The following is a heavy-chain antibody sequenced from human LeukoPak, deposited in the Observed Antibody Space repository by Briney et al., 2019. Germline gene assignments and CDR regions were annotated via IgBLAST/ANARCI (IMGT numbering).Heavy chain of an antibody. CDR1: GGSLSPYC. CDR3: ARGQYWFDP. Sequence: SETLSLTCTVSGGSLSPYCWSWIRQPPGKGLEWIAYISYIGTSNYNPSLGGRFTISVDTSKNQFSLKVNSVTAADTAVYYCARGQYWFDPWGQGTLVTVSS. CDR2: ISYIGTS. V-gene: IGHV4-59*01. D-gene: IGHD4-11*01. J-gene: IGHJ5*02.